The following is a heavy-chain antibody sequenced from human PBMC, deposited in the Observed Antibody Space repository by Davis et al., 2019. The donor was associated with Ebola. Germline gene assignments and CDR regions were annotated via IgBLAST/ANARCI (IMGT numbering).Heavy chain of an antibody. J-gene: IGHJ4*02. V-gene: IGHV3-21*01. Sequence: GESLKISCAASGFTFSSYSMNWVRQAPGKGLQWVSSISSSSTYIYYADSMKGRFTISRDNAKNSLYLQMNSLRAEDTAVYYCARDGGYYDSSGYHDYWGQGTLVTVSS. D-gene: IGHD3-22*01. CDR1: GFTFSSYS. CDR3: ARDGGYYDSSGYHDY. CDR2: ISSSSTYI.